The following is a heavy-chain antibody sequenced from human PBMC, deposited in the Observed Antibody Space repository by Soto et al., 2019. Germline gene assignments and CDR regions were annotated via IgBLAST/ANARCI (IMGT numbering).Heavy chain of an antibody. CDR3: AKGGVDSFGLSY. V-gene: IGHV3-74*01. Sequence: EVQLVDSWGGLVLPGGSLRLSCAVSGFTFSSFWMHWVRQAPGEGLVWVSRINTDGSSASYADSVKGRYTISRDNAKTSLYLQMTSLTVEDTAMYYCAKGGVDSFGLSYCGQGHLVTVSS. J-gene: IGHJ1*01. CDR2: INTDGSSA. CDR1: GFTFSSFW. D-gene: IGHD5-18*01.